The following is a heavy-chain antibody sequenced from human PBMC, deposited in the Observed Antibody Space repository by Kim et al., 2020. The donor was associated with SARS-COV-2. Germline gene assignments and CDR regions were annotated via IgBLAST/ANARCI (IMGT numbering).Heavy chain of an antibody. V-gene: IGHV5-51*01. CDR3: ARHQPPHPFYTSCYDALCEDMGATVDS. CDR1: GYSFTSYW. J-gene: IGHJ4*02. Sequence: GESLKISCKGSGYSFTSYWIGWVRQMPGKGLEWMGIIYPGDSDTRYSPSFQGQVTISADKSISTAYLQWSSLKASDTAMYYCARHQPPHPFYTSCYDALCEDMGATVDSCGPATPVTVSS. D-gene: IGHD2-2*01. CDR2: IYPGDSDT.